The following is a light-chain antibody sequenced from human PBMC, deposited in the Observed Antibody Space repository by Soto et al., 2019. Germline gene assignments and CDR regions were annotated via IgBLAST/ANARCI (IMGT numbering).Light chain of an antibody. CDR2: GAS. Sequence: EVVMTQSPVTLSVSPGERATLSCRASQSVSSNLAWYQQKPGQPPCLLIYGASTRATGIPARFSGSGSGTEFTLTISRLQSEDFAVYYCQQYNNWPRTFGQGTKLEIK. V-gene: IGKV3-15*01. CDR1: QSVSSN. J-gene: IGKJ2*01. CDR3: QQYNNWPRT.